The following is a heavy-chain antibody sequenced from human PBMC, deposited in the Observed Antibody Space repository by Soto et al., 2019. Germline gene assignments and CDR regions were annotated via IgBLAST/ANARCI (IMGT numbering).Heavy chain of an antibody. CDR2: ISGSGGST. J-gene: IGHJ4*02. CDR1: GFTFSSYA. CDR3: AKDPHRADFWSGFDY. V-gene: IGHV3-23*01. Sequence: GALRLSCAASGFTFSSYAMSWVRQAPGKGREWVSAISGSGGSTYYADSVKGRFTISRDNSKNTLYLQMNSLRAEDTAVYYCAKDPHRADFWSGFDYWGQGTLVTVSS. D-gene: IGHD3-3*01.